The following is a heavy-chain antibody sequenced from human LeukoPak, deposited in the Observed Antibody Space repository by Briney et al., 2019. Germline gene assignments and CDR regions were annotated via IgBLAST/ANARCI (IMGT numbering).Heavy chain of an antibody. CDR3: ATQGNKQPKNYGMDV. Sequence: GASVKVSCKVSGYTLTELSMHWVRQAPGKGLEWMGGFDPEDGETIYAQKFQGRVTMTEDTSTDTAYMELSSLRSEGTAVYYCATQGNKQPKNYGMDVWGQGTTVTVSS. CDR1: GYTLTELS. V-gene: IGHV1-24*01. CDR2: FDPEDGET. J-gene: IGHJ6*02. D-gene: IGHD2/OR15-2a*01.